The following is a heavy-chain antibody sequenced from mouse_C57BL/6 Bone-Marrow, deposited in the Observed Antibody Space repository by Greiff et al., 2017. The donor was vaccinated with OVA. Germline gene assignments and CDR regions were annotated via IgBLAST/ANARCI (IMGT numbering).Heavy chain of an antibody. J-gene: IGHJ2*01. CDR2: ISDGGSYT. V-gene: IGHV5-4*01. CDR1: GFTFSSYA. CDR3: ARDTDYGHFDY. Sequence: EVKLVESGGGLVKPGGSLKLSCAASGFTFSSYAMSWVRQTPEKRLEWVATISDGGSYTYYPDNVKGRFTISRDNPKNNLYLQRSHLKSEDTAMYYCARDTDYGHFDYWGQGTTLTVSS. D-gene: IGHD2-4*01.